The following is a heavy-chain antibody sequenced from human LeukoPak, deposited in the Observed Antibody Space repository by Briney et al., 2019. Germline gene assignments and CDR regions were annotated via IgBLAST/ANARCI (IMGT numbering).Heavy chain of an antibody. V-gene: IGHV3-33*01. CDR2: IWYDGSKK. CDR3: AVFGTTTWFDP. Sequence: GRSLRLSCAASGFTLNSYGMHWVRQAPGKGLEWVAVIWYDGSKKYYADSVKGRFTISRDNSKNTLYLQMNSLRAEDTAVYYCAVFGTTTWFDPWGQGTLVTVSS. CDR1: GFTLNSYG. D-gene: IGHD1-7*01. J-gene: IGHJ5*02.